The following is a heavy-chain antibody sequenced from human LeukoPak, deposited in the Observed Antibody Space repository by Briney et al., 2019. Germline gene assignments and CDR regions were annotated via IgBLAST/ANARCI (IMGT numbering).Heavy chain of an antibody. D-gene: IGHD3-22*01. CDR2: INHSGST. CDR1: GGSFSGYY. V-gene: IGHV4-34*01. J-gene: IGHJ4*02. Sequence: SETLSLTCAVYGGSFSGYYWSWIRQPPGKGLEWIGEINHSGSTNYNPSLKSRVTISVDTSKNQFSLKLSSVTAADTAVYYCARGLVLYDSSGYVYWGQGTLVTVSS. CDR3: ARGLVLYDSSGYVY.